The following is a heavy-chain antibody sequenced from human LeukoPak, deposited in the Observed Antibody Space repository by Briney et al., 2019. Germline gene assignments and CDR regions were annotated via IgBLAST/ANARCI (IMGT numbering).Heavy chain of an antibody. Sequence: SVKVSCKASGGTFSSYAISWVRQAPGQGLEWMGGVIPIFGTANYAQKFQGRVTITTDESTSTAYMELSSLRSEDTAVYYCARGEIQLWLNHGAFDIWGQGTMVTVSS. CDR3: ARGEIQLWLNHGAFDI. V-gene: IGHV1-69*05. CDR2: VIPIFGTA. J-gene: IGHJ3*02. D-gene: IGHD5-18*01. CDR1: GGTFSSYA.